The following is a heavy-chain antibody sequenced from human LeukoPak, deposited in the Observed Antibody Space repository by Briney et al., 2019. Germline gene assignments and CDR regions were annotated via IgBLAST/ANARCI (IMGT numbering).Heavy chain of an antibody. V-gene: IGHV4-39*01. CDR2: IYYSGST. CDR1: GGSISSSSYY. Sequence: SETLSLTCTVSGGSISSSSYYWGWIRQPPGKGLEWIGSIYYSGSTYYNPSLKSRVTISVDTSKNQFSLKLSSVTAADTAVYYCASLVRRYFDYWGQGTLVTVSS. J-gene: IGHJ4*02. D-gene: IGHD4-17*01. CDR3: ASLVRRYFDY.